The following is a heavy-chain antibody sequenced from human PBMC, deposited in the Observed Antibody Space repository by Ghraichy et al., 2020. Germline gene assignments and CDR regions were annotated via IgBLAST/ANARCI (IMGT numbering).Heavy chain of an antibody. CDR1: GFTFSSYW. CDR2: IKQDGSEK. CDR3: ARGHYAYYYDSSGYDAFDI. Sequence: GGSLRLSCAASGFTFSSYWMSWVRQAPGKGLEWVANIKQDGSEKYYVDSVKGRFTISRDNAKNSLYLQMNSLRAEDTAVYYCARGHYAYYYDSSGYDAFDIWGQGTMVTVSS. V-gene: IGHV3-7*05. D-gene: IGHD3-22*01. J-gene: IGHJ3*02.